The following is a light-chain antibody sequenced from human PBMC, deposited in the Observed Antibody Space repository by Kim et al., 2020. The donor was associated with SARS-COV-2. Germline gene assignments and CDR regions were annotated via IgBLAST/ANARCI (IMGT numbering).Light chain of an antibody. CDR3: QQLNSYPRLT. CDR1: QGISSY. Sequence: SVGARLTITCRASQGISSYLAWYQQKPGKAPKLLIYAASTLQSDVPSRFSGSGSGTEFTLTISSLQPEDFATYYCQQLNSYPRLTFGGGTKVDIK. J-gene: IGKJ4*01. CDR2: AAS. V-gene: IGKV1-9*01.